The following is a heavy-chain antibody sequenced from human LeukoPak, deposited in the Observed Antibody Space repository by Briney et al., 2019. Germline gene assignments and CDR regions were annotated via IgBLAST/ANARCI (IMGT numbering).Heavy chain of an antibody. Sequence: ASVKVSCKASDYTFARYGMSWVRQAPGQGLEWMGWISGSTGNTNYAQKIQGRVTMTTDTSTNTAYMELKSLSFDDTAIYYCARSGRGTYYYFDYWGQGTLVTVSS. CDR1: DYTFARYG. CDR3: ARSGRGTYYYFDY. V-gene: IGHV1-18*01. J-gene: IGHJ4*02. CDR2: ISGSTGNT. D-gene: IGHD1-26*01.